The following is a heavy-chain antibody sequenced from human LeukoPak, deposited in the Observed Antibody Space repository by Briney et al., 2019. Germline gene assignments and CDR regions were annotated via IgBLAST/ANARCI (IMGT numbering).Heavy chain of an antibody. CDR1: GGSFSGYY. Sequence: SETLSLTCAVYGGSFSGYYWSWIRQPPGKGLEWIGEINHSGSTNYNPSLKSRVTISVDTSKSQFSLKLSSVTAADTAVYYCARGAPQYYDFWSGYPTFDYWGQGTLVTVSS. D-gene: IGHD3-3*01. CDR3: ARGAPQYYDFWSGYPTFDY. V-gene: IGHV4-34*01. CDR2: INHSGST. J-gene: IGHJ4*02.